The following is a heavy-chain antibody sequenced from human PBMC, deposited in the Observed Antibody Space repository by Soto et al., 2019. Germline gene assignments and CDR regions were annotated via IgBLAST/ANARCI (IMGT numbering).Heavy chain of an antibody. D-gene: IGHD3-16*01. J-gene: IGHJ3*02. Sequence: VEPLKISSKVSGEPFRTHGIAWVRPLPGKGLEWMGIIYPGDSDARYSPSLAGQVTFSVDKSITTAYLHWSSLEASDSAMYYCARQGDMAATPADAFDIWGQGTMVTVS. CDR1: GEPFRTHG. V-gene: IGHV5-51*01. CDR3: ARQGDMAATPADAFDI. CDR2: IYPGDSDA.